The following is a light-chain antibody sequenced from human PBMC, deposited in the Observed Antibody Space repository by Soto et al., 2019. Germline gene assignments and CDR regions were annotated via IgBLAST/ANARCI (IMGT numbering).Light chain of an antibody. Sequence: ESVLTQSPGTLSLSPGERATLSCRASQSVSSSYLAWYQLKPGQAPRLLIYGASSRATGIPDRFSGSGSGTDFTLTIRRLESEDSAVYYCQRYGDSRAFGQGTKVEIK. CDR1: QSVSSSY. CDR2: GAS. CDR3: QRYGDSRA. J-gene: IGKJ1*01. V-gene: IGKV3-20*01.